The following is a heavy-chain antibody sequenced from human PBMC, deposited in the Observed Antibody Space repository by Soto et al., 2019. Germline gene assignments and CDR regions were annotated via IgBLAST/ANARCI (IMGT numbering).Heavy chain of an antibody. J-gene: IGHJ4*02. D-gene: IGHD6-19*01. CDR1: SVDFC. Sequence: SVDFCGSWIRQPPGKGLEWIGYIYYSGSTNYNPSLKSRVTISVDTSKNQFSLKLSSVTAADTAVYYCARLSSGWYVDYCGQGTLVTVSS. CDR2: IYYSGST. V-gene: IGHV4-61*08. CDR3: ARLSSGWYVDY.